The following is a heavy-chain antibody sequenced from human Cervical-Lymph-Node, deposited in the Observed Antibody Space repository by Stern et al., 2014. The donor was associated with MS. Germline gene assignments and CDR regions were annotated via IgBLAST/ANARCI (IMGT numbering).Heavy chain of an antibody. V-gene: IGHV3-30*04. D-gene: IGHD4-17*01. Sequence: QVQLGQSGGGVVQPGGSLRLSCVVSGFTFSNHAMHWVRQAPGKGLEWVTVISYDGRNEYYTDSVQGRFTVSRDHSKNTLYLQMTSLRPDDTAVYYCARATSTTTVTTPYYGLDVWGQGTTVTVSS. J-gene: IGHJ6*02. CDR3: ARATSTTTVTTPYYGLDV. CDR2: ISYDGRNE. CDR1: GFTFSNHA.